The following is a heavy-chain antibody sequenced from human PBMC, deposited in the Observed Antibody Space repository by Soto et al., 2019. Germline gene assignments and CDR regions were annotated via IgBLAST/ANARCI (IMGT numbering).Heavy chain of an antibody. CDR2: INPNSGVT. D-gene: IGHD3-16*01. V-gene: IGHV1-2*02. Sequence: ASLKLCCKTSGYTFTGYFIHWVRQATGQGLEWMGYINPNSGVTKYAPRFQGRVTLTSDTSMRTAYMDLNNLRADDTAVYYCAGGGGPILAPLPWGPGTLVTVSS. CDR1: GYTFTGYF. CDR3: AGGGGPILAPLP. J-gene: IGHJ5*02.